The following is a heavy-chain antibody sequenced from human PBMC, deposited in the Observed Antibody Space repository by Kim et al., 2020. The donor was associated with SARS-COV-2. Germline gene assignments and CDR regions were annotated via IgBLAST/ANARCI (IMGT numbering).Heavy chain of an antibody. J-gene: IGHJ3*02. CDR3: ARGSYGDYDS. CDR2: ISGSGGGT. Sequence: GGSLRLSCAASGSPLRNYAVRWVRQAPGKGLEWVSAISGSGGGTYYADSVKGRFTISRDSSKNTVYLQMNSLRAEDTAVYYCARGSYGDYDSWGQGTMVTVSS. D-gene: IGHD4-17*01. CDR1: GSPLRNYA. V-gene: IGHV3-23*01.